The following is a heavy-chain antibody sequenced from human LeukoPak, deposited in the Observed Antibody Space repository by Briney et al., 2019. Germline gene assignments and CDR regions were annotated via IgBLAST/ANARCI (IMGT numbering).Heavy chain of an antibody. D-gene: IGHD3-22*01. CDR1: GGSISSYY. CDR2: IYYSGST. V-gene: IGHV4-59*12. CDR3: ARGLSYYDSSGYYEIPTDAFDI. Sequence: PSETLSLTCTVSGGSISSYYWSWIRQPPGKGLEWIGYIYYSGSTNYNPSLKSRVTISVDTSKNQFSLKLSSVTAADTAVYYCARGLSYYDSSGYYEIPTDAFDIWGQGTMVTVSS. J-gene: IGHJ3*02.